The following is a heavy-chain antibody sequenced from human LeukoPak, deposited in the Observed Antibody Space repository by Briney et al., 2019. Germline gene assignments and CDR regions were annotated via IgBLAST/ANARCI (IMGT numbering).Heavy chain of an antibody. CDR3: ARDPNGDYVGTFDM. J-gene: IGHJ3*02. CDR2: IRGSGGGT. Sequence: GGPLRLSCAASGFMFSSYAVSWVRQAPGKGLEWVSAIRGSGGGTYYGDSVKGRLTTSRDNSKNTLYLQMNSLRAEDTAVYYCARDPNGDYVGTFDMWGQGTMVTVSS. D-gene: IGHD4-23*01. V-gene: IGHV3-23*01. CDR1: GFMFSSYA.